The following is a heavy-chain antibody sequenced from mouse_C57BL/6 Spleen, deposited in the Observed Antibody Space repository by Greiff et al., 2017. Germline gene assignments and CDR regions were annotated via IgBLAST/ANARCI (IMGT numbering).Heavy chain of an antibody. Sequence: EVHLVQSGAGLVKPGASLKLSCAASGFTFSSYAMSWVRQTPEKRLEWVAYISTGGDYTYYADTVKGRFTISRDNARNTLYLQINRLKSEDTTMYYYTRGDCYCSSQAWFAYWGQGTLVTVSA. D-gene: IGHD1-1*01. V-gene: IGHV5-9-1*02. CDR1: GFTFSSYA. CDR2: ISTGGDYT. J-gene: IGHJ3*01. CDR3: TRGDCYCSSQAWFAY.